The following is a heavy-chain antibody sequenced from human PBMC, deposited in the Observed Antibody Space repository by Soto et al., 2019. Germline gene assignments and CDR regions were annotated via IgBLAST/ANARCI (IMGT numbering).Heavy chain of an antibody. Sequence: EVQLLESGGGLVQPGGSLRLSCAASGFTFSIYAMSWVRQAPGKGLEWVSAISDGGDDTYYADSVTGRFTISRDNSRDTLYLQMNSLRADDTAVYYYVKSDRMDFWRQGSLLTVSS. CDR2: ISDGGDDT. CDR3: VKSDRMDF. CDR1: GFTFSIYA. D-gene: IGHD2-15*01. V-gene: IGHV3-23*01. J-gene: IGHJ4*02.